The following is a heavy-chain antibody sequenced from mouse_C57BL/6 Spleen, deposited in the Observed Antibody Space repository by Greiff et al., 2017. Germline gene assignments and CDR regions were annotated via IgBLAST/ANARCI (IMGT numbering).Heavy chain of an antibody. V-gene: IGHV1-50*01. J-gene: IGHJ2*01. Sequence: VQLQQPGAELVKPGASVKLSCKASGYTFTSYWMQWVKQRPGQGLEWIGEIDPSDSSTNYNQKFKGKATVTVDTSSSTAYMQLSSLTSEDSAVYYCARFATVVATDDWGQGTTLTVSS. CDR2: IDPSDSST. D-gene: IGHD1-1*01. CDR1: GYTFTSYW. CDR3: ARFATVVATDD.